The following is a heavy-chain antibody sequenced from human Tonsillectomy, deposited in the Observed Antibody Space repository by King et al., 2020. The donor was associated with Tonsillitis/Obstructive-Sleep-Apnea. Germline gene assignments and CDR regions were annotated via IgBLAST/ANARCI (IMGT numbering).Heavy chain of an antibody. J-gene: IGHJ6*03. V-gene: IGHV3-43*02. CDR2: ISGDGGGT. D-gene: IGHD2-15*01. CDR1: GLTFDDYA. CDR3: AKDLGKYSFFYMDV. Sequence: VQLVESGGGVVQPGGSLRLSCAASGLTFDDYAFHWVRQAPGKGLEWVSLISGDGGGTYYADSVKGRFTISRDNSKNSLYLHMNSLRTDDTASYYCAKDLGKYSFFYMDVWGKGTTVTVS.